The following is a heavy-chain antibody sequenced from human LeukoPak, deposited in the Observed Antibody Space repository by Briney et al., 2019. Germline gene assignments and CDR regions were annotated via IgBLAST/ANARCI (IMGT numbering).Heavy chain of an antibody. J-gene: IGHJ4*02. CDR3: ATAAHLVTYYYDSKEDY. CDR2: IYYSGST. Sequence: SETLSLTCTVSGGSISGYYWSWIRQPPGKGLEWIGYIYYSGSTNYNPSLKSRVTISVDTSKNQFSLKLSSVTAADTAVYYCATAAHLVTYYYDSKEDYWGQGTLVTVSS. CDR1: GGSISGYY. V-gene: IGHV4-59*01. D-gene: IGHD3-22*01.